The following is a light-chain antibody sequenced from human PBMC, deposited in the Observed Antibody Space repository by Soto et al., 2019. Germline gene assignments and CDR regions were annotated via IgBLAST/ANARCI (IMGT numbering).Light chain of an antibody. J-gene: IGKJ2*01. V-gene: IGKV3-15*01. CDR1: ETISAD. Sequence: ISMTQSPPTLSVSTGGRVTLSCEASETISADLAWYHHRPGQAPRLLIYAASTRAPGVPARFSGSGSGTDFTLAIANLQPEDFGLYYCQHYHNFPRTFGQATKVDIK. CDR3: QHYHNFPRT. CDR2: AAS.